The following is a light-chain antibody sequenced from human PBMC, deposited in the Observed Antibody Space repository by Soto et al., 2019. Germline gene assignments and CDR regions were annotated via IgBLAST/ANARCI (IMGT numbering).Light chain of an antibody. CDR3: QQANSFPWT. J-gene: IGKJ1*01. V-gene: IGKV1-12*01. Sequence: IQMTQSPSSVSASVGDRVTITCRASQDISSWLAWYQQKPGKAPKLLIYATSSLQSGVPSRFSGSGSGTDCTLTISSLQPEDFATYYCQQANSFPWTFGQGTKVEVK. CDR1: QDISSW. CDR2: ATS.